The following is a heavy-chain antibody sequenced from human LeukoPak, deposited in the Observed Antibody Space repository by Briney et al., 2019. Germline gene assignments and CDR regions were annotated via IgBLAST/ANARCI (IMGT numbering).Heavy chain of an antibody. CDR1: GFTFSSYG. Sequence: GGSLRLSCAASGFTFSSYGMHWVRQAPGKGLEWVAVISYDGSNKYYADSVKGRFTISRDNSKNTLNLQMNSLRDEDAAMYYCAKDYGGNPYYFDNWGQGTLVTVSS. CDR2: ISYDGSNK. J-gene: IGHJ4*02. V-gene: IGHV3-30*18. D-gene: IGHD4-23*01. CDR3: AKDYGGNPYYFDN.